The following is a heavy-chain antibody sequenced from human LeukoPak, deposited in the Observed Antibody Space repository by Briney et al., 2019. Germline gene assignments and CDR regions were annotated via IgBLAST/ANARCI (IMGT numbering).Heavy chain of an antibody. J-gene: IGHJ4*02. CDR2: INWNGGST. V-gene: IGHV3-20*04. D-gene: IGHD3-3*01. Sequence: GSLRLSCAASGFTFDDYGMSWVRQAPGKGLEWVSGINWNGGSTGYADSVKGRFTISRDNAKNSLYLQMNSLRAEDTALYYCARASWGGYYKGEIDYWGQGTLVTVSS. CDR1: GFTFDDYG. CDR3: ARASWGGYYKGEIDY.